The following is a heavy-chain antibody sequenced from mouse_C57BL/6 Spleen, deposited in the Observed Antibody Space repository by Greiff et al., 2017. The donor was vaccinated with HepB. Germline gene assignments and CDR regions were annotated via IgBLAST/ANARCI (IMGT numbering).Heavy chain of an antibody. V-gene: IGHV1-72*01. CDR3: ARPTVVAYRYFDV. CDR2: IDPNSGGT. Sequence: QVQLQQPGAELVKPGASVKLSCKASGYTFTSYWMHWVKQRPGRGPEWIGRIDPNSGGTKYNEKFKSKATLTVDKPSSTAYMQLSSLTSEDSAVYYCARPTVVAYRYFDVWGTGTTVTVSS. CDR1: GYTFTSYW. D-gene: IGHD1-1*01. J-gene: IGHJ1*03.